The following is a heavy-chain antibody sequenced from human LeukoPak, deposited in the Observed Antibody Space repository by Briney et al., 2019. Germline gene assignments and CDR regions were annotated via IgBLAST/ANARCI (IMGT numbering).Heavy chain of an antibody. J-gene: IGHJ5*02. D-gene: IGHD2-21*02. V-gene: IGHV3-30-3*01. Sequence: GGSPRLSCAASGFTFTQFSMHWIRQAPGKGLEWLAVISDDGGNQNYADSVRGRFTVSRDNSKNTLFLQINSLRGDDTAVYYCAAGGAFCRGDCPNWFDPWGQGTLVTVSS. CDR2: ISDDGGNQ. CDR1: GFTFTQFS. CDR3: AAGGAFCRGDCPNWFDP.